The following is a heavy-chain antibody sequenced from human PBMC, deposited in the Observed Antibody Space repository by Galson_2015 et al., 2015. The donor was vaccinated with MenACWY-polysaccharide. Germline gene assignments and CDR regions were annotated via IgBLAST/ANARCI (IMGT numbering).Heavy chain of an antibody. CDR1: GFTFSDYG. V-gene: IGHV3-30*18. CDR3: TKEGDHCTRTSGTMDGMDV. D-gene: IGHD2-2*01. Sequence: AASGFTFSDYGMPWVRQAPGKGLEWVAVISKDGSDKKYVESVKGRFTISRDNSKNTLYLQMNSLRVEDTGVYYCTKEGDHCTRTSGTMDGMDVWGQGTTVTVSS. CDR2: ISKDGSDK. J-gene: IGHJ6*02.